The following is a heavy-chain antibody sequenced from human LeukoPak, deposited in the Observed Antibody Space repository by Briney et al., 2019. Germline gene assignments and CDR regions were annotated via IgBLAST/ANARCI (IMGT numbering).Heavy chain of an antibody. CDR1: SGSISSSNYY. J-gene: IGHJ6*03. V-gene: IGHV4-61*02. D-gene: IGHD2-15*01. Sequence: SETLSLTCTVSSGSISSSNYYWSWIRQPAGKGLEWIGRISTIGSTNYNPSLNSRVTISIDTSKNQFSLKLSSVTAADTAVYYCARDGCGGSCFHYYYYYMGVWGKGTTVTISS. CDR2: ISTIGST. CDR3: ARDGCGGSCFHYYYYYMGV.